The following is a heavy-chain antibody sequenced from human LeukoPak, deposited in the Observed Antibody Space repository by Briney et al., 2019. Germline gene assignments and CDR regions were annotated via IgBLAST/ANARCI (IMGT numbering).Heavy chain of an antibody. Sequence: ASVKVSCKASGYTFTGYYIHWVRQASGQGLEWMGRIYPNSGGTNYAQKFQGRVTMTRDTSISTACMELSRLRSDDTAVYYCAREDTLQFDYWGQGTLVTVSS. CDR2: IYPNSGGT. CDR1: GYTFTGYY. J-gene: IGHJ4*02. CDR3: AREDTLQFDY. V-gene: IGHV1-2*06. D-gene: IGHD5-18*01.